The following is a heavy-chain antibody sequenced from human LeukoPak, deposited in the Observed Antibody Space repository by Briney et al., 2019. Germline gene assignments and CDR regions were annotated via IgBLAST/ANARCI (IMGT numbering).Heavy chain of an antibody. J-gene: IGHJ4*02. CDR1: VFTFRTFW. V-gene: IGHV3-74*01. Sequence: PGGSLRLSCAASVFTFRTFWMHWVRQTSGKGLVWVSRISNDGSTTHYADSVKGRFPIHRDNAKNTLLLNMNSLRAEDPAVYSCNARWGPNSDSWGQGTLVTVSS. CDR2: ISNDGSTT. D-gene: IGHD7-27*01. CDR3: NARWGPNSDS.